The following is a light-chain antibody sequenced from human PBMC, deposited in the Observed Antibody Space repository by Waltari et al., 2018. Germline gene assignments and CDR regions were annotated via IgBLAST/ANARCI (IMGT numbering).Light chain of an antibody. CDR2: RAS. CDR3: QQYDSESYT. CDR1: ESISIW. Sequence: DIQMTQSPSTLSASVGDKVTITCRVKESISIWLAWYHHKPGTAPKLLIYRASTLERGVPSRFSGAGAGTAFTLTISSLQPDDFATYYCQQYDSESYTFGQGTKLEIK. V-gene: IGKV1-5*03. J-gene: IGKJ2*01.